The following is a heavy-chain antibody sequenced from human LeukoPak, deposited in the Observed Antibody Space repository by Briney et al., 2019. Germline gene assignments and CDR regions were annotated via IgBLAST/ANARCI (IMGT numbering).Heavy chain of an antibody. V-gene: IGHV3-30*02. CDR2: IRYDGSNK. D-gene: IGHD6-19*01. CDR3: AKSYSSGSPY. CDR1: GFIFSRYG. Sequence: GGSLRLSCVASGFIFSRYGMHWVRQAPGKGLEWVAFIRYDGSNKYYADSVKGRFTISRDNSKNTLYLQMNSLRAEDTAVYYCAKSYSSGSPYWGQGTLVTVSS. J-gene: IGHJ4*02.